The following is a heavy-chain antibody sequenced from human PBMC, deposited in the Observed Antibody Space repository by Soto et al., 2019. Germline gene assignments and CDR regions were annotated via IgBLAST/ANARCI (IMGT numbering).Heavy chain of an antibody. Sequence: SETLSLTCTVSGGSISSHYWSWIRQPPGKGLEWIGYIYYSGSTNYNPSLKSRVTISVDTSKNQFSLKLSSVTAADTAVYYCARANAAAKRAFDYWGQGTLVTVSS. J-gene: IGHJ4*02. CDR2: IYYSGST. CDR1: GGSISSHY. CDR3: ARANAAAKRAFDY. V-gene: IGHV4-59*11. D-gene: IGHD6-13*01.